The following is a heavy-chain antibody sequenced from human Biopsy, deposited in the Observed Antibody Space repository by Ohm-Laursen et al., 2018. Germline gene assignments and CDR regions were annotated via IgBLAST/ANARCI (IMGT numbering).Heavy chain of an antibody. CDR3: ARDKITYCTSTSCDYFGMDV. CDR2: INYRGNT. Sequence: SDTLSLTCNVSGDSISIYYWSWIRQAPGKTLEWIASINYRGNTNYNPSLKSRVTMSAHTSTNQFSLKLTSVTAADTAVYYCARDKITYCTSTSCDYFGMDVWGQGTTVFVSS. CDR1: GDSISIYY. D-gene: IGHD2-2*01. J-gene: IGHJ6*02. V-gene: IGHV4-59*01.